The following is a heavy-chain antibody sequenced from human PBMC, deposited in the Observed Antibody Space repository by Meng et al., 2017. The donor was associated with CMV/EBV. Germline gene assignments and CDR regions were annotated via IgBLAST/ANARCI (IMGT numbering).Heavy chain of an antibody. Sequence: VHHQESGPGLVEPSQTLSLTCTVVGGSISSGDYYWSWIRQHPGKGLEWIGYIYYSGSTYYNTSLKSRVTISVDTSKNQFSLKLSSVTAADTAVYYCARVTSRVAGAFDYWGQGTLVTVSS. V-gene: IGHV4-30-4*08. J-gene: IGHJ4*02. CDR1: GGSISSGDYY. CDR2: IYYSGST. CDR3: ARVTSRVAGAFDY. D-gene: IGHD1-14*01.